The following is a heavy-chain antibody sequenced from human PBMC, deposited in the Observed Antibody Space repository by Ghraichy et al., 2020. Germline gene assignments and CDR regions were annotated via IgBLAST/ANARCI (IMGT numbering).Heavy chain of an antibody. CDR1: GGSISSYY. CDR3: ASGATAYGMDV. V-gene: IGHV4-59*01. D-gene: IGHD5-24*01. CDR2: IYYSGST. J-gene: IGHJ6*02. Sequence: ETLSLTCTVSGGSISSYYWSWIRQPPGKGLEWIGYIYYSGSTNYNPSLKSRVTISVDTSKNQFSLKLSSVTAADTAVYYCASGATAYGMDVWGQGTTVTVSS.